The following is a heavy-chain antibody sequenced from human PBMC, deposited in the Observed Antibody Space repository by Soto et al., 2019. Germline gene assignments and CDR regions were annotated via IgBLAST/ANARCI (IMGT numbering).Heavy chain of an antibody. J-gene: IGHJ6*03. CDR1: GGSISSSNYY. V-gene: IGHV4-39*01. CDR3: ARHNGNYYYYYMDV. Sequence: QLQLQESGPGLVKPSETLSLTCTVSGGSISSSNYYWGWIRQPPGKGLEWIGSIYYSGSTYYNPSLKXXXXXXXXXXXXXXXXXXXXXXXXXXAVYYCARHNGNYYYYYMDVWGKGTTVTVSS. D-gene: IGHD3-10*01. CDR2: IYYSGST.